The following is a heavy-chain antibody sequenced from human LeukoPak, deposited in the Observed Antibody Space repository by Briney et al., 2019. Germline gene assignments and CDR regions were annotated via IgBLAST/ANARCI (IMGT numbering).Heavy chain of an antibody. CDR1: GFTFRNYW. CDR2: INSDGSST. Sequence: GGSLRLSCAVSGFTFRNYWMHWVRQAPGKGLVWVSRINSDGSSTSYADSVKGRFTISRDNAKNTLYLQMNSLRAEDTAVYYCARGRPQDAFDVWGQGTVVTVSS. J-gene: IGHJ3*01. V-gene: IGHV3-74*01. CDR3: ARGRPQDAFDV.